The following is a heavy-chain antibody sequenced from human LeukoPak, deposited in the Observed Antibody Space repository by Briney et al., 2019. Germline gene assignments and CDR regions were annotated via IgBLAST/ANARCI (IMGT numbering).Heavy chain of an antibody. J-gene: IGHJ4*02. CDR1: GFTFSSSA. CDR2: ISNNGGYT. Sequence: GGSLRLSCAASGFTFSSSAMSWVRQAPGKGLEWVSAISNNGGYTYYADSVQGRFTISRDNSKSTLCLQMNSLRAEDTAVYYCAGMTHYYFDYWGQGTLVTVSS. CDR3: AGMTHYYFDY. V-gene: IGHV3-23*01.